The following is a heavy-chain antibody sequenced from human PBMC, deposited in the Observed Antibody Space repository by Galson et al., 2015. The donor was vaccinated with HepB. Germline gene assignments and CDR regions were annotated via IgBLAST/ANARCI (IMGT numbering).Heavy chain of an antibody. CDR1: GFTFSSYA. CDR3: AKPLSENTYSSSGRLFDY. D-gene: IGHD6-13*01. Sequence: SLRLSCAASGFTFSSYAMSWVRQAPGKGLEWVSAISGSGGSTYYADSVKGRFTISRDNSKNTLYLQMNSLRAEDTAVYYCAKPLSENTYSSSGRLFDYWGQGTLVTVSS. J-gene: IGHJ4*02. CDR2: ISGSGGST. V-gene: IGHV3-23*01.